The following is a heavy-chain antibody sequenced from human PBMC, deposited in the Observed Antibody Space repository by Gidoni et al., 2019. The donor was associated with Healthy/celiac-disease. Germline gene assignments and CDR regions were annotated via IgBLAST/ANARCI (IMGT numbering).Heavy chain of an antibody. Sequence: QVQLQESGPGLVKPSETLSLTCTVSGGSISSYYWSWIRQPPGKGLEWIGYIYYSGSTNYNPSHKSRVTISVDTSNNQFSLKLSSVTAADTAVYYCAREHIVVVTDVGAFDIWGQGTMVTVSS. CDR3: AREHIVVVTDVGAFDI. CDR1: GGSISSYY. J-gene: IGHJ3*02. CDR2: IYYSGST. D-gene: IGHD2-21*02. V-gene: IGHV4-59*01.